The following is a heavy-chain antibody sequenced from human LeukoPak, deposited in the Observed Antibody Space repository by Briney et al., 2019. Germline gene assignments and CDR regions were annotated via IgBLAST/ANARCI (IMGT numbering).Heavy chain of an antibody. Sequence: PSETLSLTCAVSGFSISSGYYWGWIRQPPGKGLEWTGSIYHSGSTYYNPSLKSRVTISVDTSKNQFSLKLSSVTAADTAVYYCARDRSSAYDIDYWGQGTLVTVSS. J-gene: IGHJ4*02. CDR3: ARDRSSAYDIDY. V-gene: IGHV4-38-2*02. CDR2: IYHSGST. D-gene: IGHD6-6*01. CDR1: GFSISSGYY.